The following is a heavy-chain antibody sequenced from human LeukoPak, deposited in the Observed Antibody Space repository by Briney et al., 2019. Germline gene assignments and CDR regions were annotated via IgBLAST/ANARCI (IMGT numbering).Heavy chain of an antibody. V-gene: IGHV3-74*01. J-gene: IGHJ4*02. Sequence: GGSLRLSCAASGFTFSNYWMHWVRQAPGKGLVWVSRINSDGSSTTSQDSVKGRFTISRDTAKNTLYLQMNSLRAEDTAVYYCAKGGATVIDYWGQGTLVTVSS. D-gene: IGHD4-17*01. CDR2: INSDGSST. CDR1: GFTFSNYW. CDR3: AKGGATVIDY.